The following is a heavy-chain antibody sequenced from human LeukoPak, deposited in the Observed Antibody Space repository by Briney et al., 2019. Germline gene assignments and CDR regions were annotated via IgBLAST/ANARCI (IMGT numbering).Heavy chain of an antibody. D-gene: IGHD1-14*01. CDR1: GGSISSGDFY. V-gene: IGHV4-61*08. Sequence: SETLSLTCTVSGGSISSGDFYWGWIRQPPGKDLEWIGSIYYSGSILYNGSTYYNPSLKSRAAISIDTSRNQFSLKLTSVTAADTAVYFCARDSNIARYFIWGQGTLVTVSS. J-gene: IGHJ4*02. CDR3: ARDSNIARYFI. CDR2: IYYSGSILYNGST.